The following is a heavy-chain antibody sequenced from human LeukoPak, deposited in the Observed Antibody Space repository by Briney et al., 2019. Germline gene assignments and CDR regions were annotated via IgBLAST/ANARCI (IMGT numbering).Heavy chain of an antibody. CDR3: ARTKWELPPKGAFDF. CDR1: GFTFSSYA. Sequence: GGSLRLSCAASGFTFSSYAMSWVRQAPGKGLEWVSAISGSGGSTYYADSVKGRFTISRDNAKNSLYLQMDSLAAEDTAIYYCARTKWELPPKGAFDFWGQGTVVTVSP. D-gene: IGHD1-26*01. CDR2: ISGSGGST. J-gene: IGHJ3*01. V-gene: IGHV3-23*01.